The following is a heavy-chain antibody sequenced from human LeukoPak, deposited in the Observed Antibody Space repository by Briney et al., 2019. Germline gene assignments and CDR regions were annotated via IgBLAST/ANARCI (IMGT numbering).Heavy chain of an antibody. V-gene: IGHV3-23*01. CDR3: AKANCDDEYSFTN. D-gene: IGHD1-1*01. Sequence: GGSLRLSCPASLFTLSPYAIAGLRQAPGQGLEWVSAISGTAGRTYYADSVKGRFTISRDNSKNTLYLQMNSLRAEDTALYYCAKANCDDEYSFTNWGQGTLVTVSS. J-gene: IGHJ4*02. CDR2: ISGTAGRT. CDR1: LFTLSPYA.